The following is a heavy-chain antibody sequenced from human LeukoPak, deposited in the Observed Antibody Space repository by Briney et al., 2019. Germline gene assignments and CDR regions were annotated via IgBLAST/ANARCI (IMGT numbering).Heavy chain of an antibody. CDR1: SGSLSSYY. Sequence: SETLSLTCTVSSGSLSSYYWSWLRQPAGKGLEWIGRIYTSGSTNYNPSLKSRVTMSVDPSKNQFSLKLSSVTAADTAVYYCAREIRYCSSTSCFNYWYFDLWGRGTLVTVSS. J-gene: IGHJ2*01. V-gene: IGHV4-4*07. D-gene: IGHD2-2*01. CDR2: IYTSGST. CDR3: AREIRYCSSTSCFNYWYFDL.